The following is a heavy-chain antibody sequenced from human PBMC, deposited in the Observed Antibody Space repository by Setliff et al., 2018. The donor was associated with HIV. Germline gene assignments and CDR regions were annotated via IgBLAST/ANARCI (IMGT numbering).Heavy chain of an antibody. D-gene: IGHD3-3*01. CDR2: IYHSGTT. CDR1: EVIVSNNY. CDR3: ARHSGGSFYNFWSGDYYYYGMDV. V-gene: IGHV4-4*02. J-gene: IGHJ6*02. Sequence: GSLRLSCAVSEVIVSNNYMSWVRQAPGKELEWIGEIYHSGTTNYNPSLKSRVTISVDKSKNQFSLKLISVTAADTAVYYCARHSGGSFYNFWSGDYYYYGMDVWGQGTTVTVSS.